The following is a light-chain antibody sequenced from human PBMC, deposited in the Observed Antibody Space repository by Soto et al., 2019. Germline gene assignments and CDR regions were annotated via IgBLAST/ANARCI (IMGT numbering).Light chain of an antibody. CDR1: QSVRSSY. CDR2: GVS. CDR3: QQYGNSPLT. V-gene: IGKV3-20*01. J-gene: IGKJ4*01. Sequence: EIVLAQSPATLSLSPGERATLSCRASQSVRSSYFAWYQQKPGQAPRLLIFGVSSRATGIPDRFSATGSGTDFTLTISRLEPEDFALYFCQQYGNSPLTFGGGTKVDIK.